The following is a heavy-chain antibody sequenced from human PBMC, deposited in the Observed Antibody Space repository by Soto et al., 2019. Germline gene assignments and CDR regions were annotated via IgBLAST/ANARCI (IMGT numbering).Heavy chain of an antibody. CDR1: GYMFPIYH. D-gene: IGHD2-8*01. V-gene: IGHV5-10-1*01. CDR2: IDPSDSRT. Sequence: GESLKISCEASGYMFPIYHISWVRQMPGKGLEWVGKIDPSDSRTMYRPSSRARITISVDKSINTAYLEWGRLKASDTAMYYCARHASNGDFDFWGQGTQVTVSS. J-gene: IGHJ4*02. CDR3: ARHASNGDFDF.